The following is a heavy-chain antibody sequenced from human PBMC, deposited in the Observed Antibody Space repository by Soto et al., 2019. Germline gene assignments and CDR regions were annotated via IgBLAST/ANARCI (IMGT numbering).Heavy chain of an antibody. CDR3: AKDWVGGSNRYQLDY. Sequence: GGSLRLSCAASRFTFSDHGMHWVRQAPRKGLEWVAGISHGATRKSYSDSVKGRFIISRDNSKKMLYLQLNSLRREDTAVYYCAKDWVGGSNRYQLDYWGRGTLVTVSS. V-gene: IGHV3-30*18. CDR2: ISHGATRK. J-gene: IGHJ4*02. CDR1: RFTFSDHG. D-gene: IGHD4-4*01.